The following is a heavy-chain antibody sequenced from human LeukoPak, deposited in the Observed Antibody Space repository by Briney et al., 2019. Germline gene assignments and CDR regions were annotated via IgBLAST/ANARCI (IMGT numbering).Heavy chain of an antibody. D-gene: IGHD5-12*01. V-gene: IGHV1-18*01. CDR3: ARDLDGYHGYSGYDGERHFDY. J-gene: IGHJ4*02. CDR2: ISAYNGNT. CDR1: GYTFTSYG. Sequence: GASVKVSCKASGYTFTSYGISWVRQAPGQGLEWMGWISAYNGNTNYAQKLQGRVTMTTDTSTNTAYMELRSLRSDDTAVYYCARDLDGYHGYSGYDGERHFDYWGQGTLVTVSS.